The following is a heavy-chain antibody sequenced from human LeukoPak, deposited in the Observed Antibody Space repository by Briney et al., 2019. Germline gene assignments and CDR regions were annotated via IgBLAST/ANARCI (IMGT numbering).Heavy chain of an antibody. Sequence: NPSETLSLTCTVSGGPNSSGGYYWSWIRQHPGKGREWIGYIYYRGSTYYNPSLKSRVTISVDTSKNQFSLKLSSVTAADTAVYYCARVGELFYDILTGYPEYFDYWGQGTLVTVSS. CDR2: IYYRGST. V-gene: IGHV4-31*03. J-gene: IGHJ4*02. CDR1: GGPNSSGGYY. D-gene: IGHD3-9*01. CDR3: ARVGELFYDILTGYPEYFDY.